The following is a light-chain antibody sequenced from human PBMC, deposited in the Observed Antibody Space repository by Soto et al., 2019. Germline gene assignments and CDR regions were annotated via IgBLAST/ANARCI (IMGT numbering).Light chain of an antibody. CDR2: GAS. V-gene: IGKV3-15*01. CDR3: QHYNNWPPWT. J-gene: IGKJ1*01. Sequence: EIVMTQSPATLSVSPGDRATLSCRASQSVRRDLAWYQQKPGQAPRLLISGASTRATDIPARFSGSGSGTEFTLTISSLQSEDFAVYYCQHYNNWPPWTFGQGTRVEIK. CDR1: QSVRRD.